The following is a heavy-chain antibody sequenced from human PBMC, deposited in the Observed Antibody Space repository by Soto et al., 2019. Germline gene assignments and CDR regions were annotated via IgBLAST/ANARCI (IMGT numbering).Heavy chain of an antibody. V-gene: IGHV4-59*08. CDR3: ARAVGDPLYYLDY. CDR2: TDHSGNT. J-gene: IGHJ4*02. CDR1: SDSISSYY. Sequence: QVQLQESGPGLVRPSETLSLTCTVSSDSISSYYWIWIRQSPGKGLEWIGYTDHSGNTNYNPSPKSRVTISGYTSKNQFSLRLSSVTAADTAVYYCARAVGDPLYYLDYWGQGTLVTVSS. D-gene: IGHD6-19*01.